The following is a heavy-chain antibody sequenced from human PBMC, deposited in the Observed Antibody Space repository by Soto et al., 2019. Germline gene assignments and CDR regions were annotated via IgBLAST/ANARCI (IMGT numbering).Heavy chain of an antibody. CDR2: INSDGSRT. J-gene: IGHJ6*02. CDR1: GFNFSRFW. D-gene: IGHD2-2*01. CDR3: ARDLSSCSSARCYSFYYGVDV. V-gene: IGHV3-74*01. Sequence: XVSLRLSCTAYGFNFSRFWTHWVRQVPGRGLVWVSHINSDGSRTSYADSVKGRFTISRDNAKNTLYLQMNSLRAEDTAVYYCARDLSSCSSARCYSFYYGVDVWGQGTTVTVSS.